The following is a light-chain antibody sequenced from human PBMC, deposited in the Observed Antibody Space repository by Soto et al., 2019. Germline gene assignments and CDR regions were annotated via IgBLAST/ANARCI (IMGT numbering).Light chain of an antibody. J-gene: IGKJ3*01. CDR2: AAS. V-gene: IGKV1-6*01. Sequence: ASQMTQSPSSLSASVGDRVTITCRASQGIRNDLDWVQQKPGKAPKLLIYAASNLQSGVPARFSGSGSGTDFTLTISSLQPEDFATYYCLQKYFYPFTFGPGTKVDIK. CDR1: QGIRND. CDR3: LQKYFYPFT.